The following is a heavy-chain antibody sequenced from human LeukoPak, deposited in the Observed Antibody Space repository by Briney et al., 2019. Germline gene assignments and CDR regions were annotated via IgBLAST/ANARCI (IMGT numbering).Heavy chain of an antibody. J-gene: IGHJ4*02. CDR2: IIPIFGTA. Sequence: SVKVSCKASGGTFSSYAISWVRQAPGQGLEWMGGIIPIFGTANYAQKFQGRVTITADESTNTAYMELSSLRSEDTAVYYCAREGYGDYAIDYWGQGTLVTVSS. CDR3: AREGYGDYAIDY. D-gene: IGHD4-17*01. V-gene: IGHV1-69*13. CDR1: GGTFSSYA.